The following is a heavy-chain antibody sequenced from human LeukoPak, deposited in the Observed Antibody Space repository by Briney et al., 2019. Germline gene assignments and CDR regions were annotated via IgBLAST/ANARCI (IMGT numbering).Heavy chain of an antibody. J-gene: IGHJ3*02. V-gene: IGHV1-2*02. Sequence: ASVKVSCKASGYTFTGYYMHWVRQAPGQGLEWMGWINPNSGGTNYAQKFQGRVTMTRDTSISTAYMELSRLRSDDTAVYYCARWGDYYDSSGYAENAFDIWGQGTMVTVSP. CDR3: ARWGDYYDSSGYAENAFDI. CDR1: GYTFTGYY. D-gene: IGHD3-22*01. CDR2: INPNSGGT.